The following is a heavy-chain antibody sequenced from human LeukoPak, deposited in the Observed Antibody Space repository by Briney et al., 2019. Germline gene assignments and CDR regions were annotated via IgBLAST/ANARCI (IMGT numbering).Heavy chain of an antibody. Sequence: PSETLSLTCTVSGGSISSYYWSWIRQPPGKGLEWIGYIYYSGSTNYNPSLTSRVSISVDTPKNQCSLKLSSVTAADTAVYYCARGGINYYGSGAIDYWGQGTLVTVSS. CDR2: IYYSGST. J-gene: IGHJ4*02. D-gene: IGHD3-10*01. CDR3: ARGGINYYGSGAIDY. V-gene: IGHV4-59*01. CDR1: GGSISSYY.